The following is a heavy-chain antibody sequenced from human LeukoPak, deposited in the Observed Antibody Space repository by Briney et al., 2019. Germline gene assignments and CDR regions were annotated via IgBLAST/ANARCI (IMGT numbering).Heavy chain of an antibody. V-gene: IGHV4-59*01. CDR2: IYYSGST. D-gene: IGHD3-22*01. J-gene: IGHJ4*02. Sequence: SETLSLTCTVSGGSISSYYWSWIRQPPGKGLEWIGYIYYSGSTTYNPSLKSRVTMSVDTSRNQVSLKLSSVTAADTAVYYCARGRAQYDSTGYYFWGPGTLVTVSS. CDR1: GGSISSYY. CDR3: ARGRAQYDSTGYYF.